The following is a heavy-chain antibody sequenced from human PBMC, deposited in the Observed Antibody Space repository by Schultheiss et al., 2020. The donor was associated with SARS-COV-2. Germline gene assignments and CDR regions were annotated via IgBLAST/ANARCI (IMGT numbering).Heavy chain of an antibody. CDR3: AKGHGYSYDPFDY. CDR1: GFTFSSYS. Sequence: GGSLRLSCAASGFTFSSYSMNWVRQAPGKGLEWVSYISSSGSTIYYADSVKGRFTISRDNAKNSLYLQMNSLRAEDTAVYYCAKGHGYSYDPFDYWGQGTLVTVSS. CDR2: ISSSGSTI. J-gene: IGHJ4*02. D-gene: IGHD5-18*01. V-gene: IGHV3-48*04.